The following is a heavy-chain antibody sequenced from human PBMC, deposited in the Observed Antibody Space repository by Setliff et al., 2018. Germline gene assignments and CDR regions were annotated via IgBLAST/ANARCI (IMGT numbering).Heavy chain of an antibody. J-gene: IGHJ5*02. CDR3: ARGRGLEWLPESWFDP. D-gene: IGHD3-3*01. CDR1: GDSINSGTYY. Sequence: PSETLSLTCSVSGDSINSGTYYWSWFRQSAGKGLEWIGRIYTGGSTNYNPSLKSRVTISLGTSKNHFSLTLTSVTAADTAVYYCARGRGLEWLPESWFDPWGQGTLVTVSS. V-gene: IGHV4-61*02. CDR2: IYTGGST.